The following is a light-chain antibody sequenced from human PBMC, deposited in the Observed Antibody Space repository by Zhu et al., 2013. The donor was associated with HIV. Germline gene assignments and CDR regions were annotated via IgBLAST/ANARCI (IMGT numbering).Light chain of an antibody. CDR3: HQSYTYPFT. CDR2: GAS. Sequence: DIQLTQSPSFLSASVGDRVTITCRASQRISTFLAWYQQKPGKAPQLLIYGASTLEGGVPSRFSGSGSGAEFTLTISSLQPEDFTTYYCHQSYTYPFTFGPGTKVDIK. CDR1: QRISTF. J-gene: IGKJ3*01. V-gene: IGKV1-9*01.